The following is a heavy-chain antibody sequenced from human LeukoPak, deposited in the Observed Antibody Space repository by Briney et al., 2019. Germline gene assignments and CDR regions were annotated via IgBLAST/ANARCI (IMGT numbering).Heavy chain of an antibody. CDR3: ARGRAVWSGYPSFDY. CDR2: INHSGST. V-gene: IGHV4-34*01. CDR1: GGSFSGYY. D-gene: IGHD3-3*01. Sequence: SETLSLTCAVYGGSFSGYYWSWIRQPPGKGLEWIGEINHSGSTNYNPSLKSRVTISVDTSKNQFSLKLSSVTAADTAVYYCARGRAVWSGYPSFDYWGQGTPVTVSS. J-gene: IGHJ4*02.